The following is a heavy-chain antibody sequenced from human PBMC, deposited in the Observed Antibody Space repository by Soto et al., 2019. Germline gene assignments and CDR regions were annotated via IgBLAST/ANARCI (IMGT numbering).Heavy chain of an antibody. CDR3: ARGPAARPVFAFDI. J-gene: IGHJ3*02. V-gene: IGHV2-5*01. CDR2: IYWSGDE. CDR1: GFSLTTSGVG. D-gene: IGHD6-6*01. Sequence: QSTLKESGPTLVKPTQTLTLTCSFSGFSLTTSGVGVGWIRQPPGKAMEWLAHIYWSGDEHYSPSLKSRLSNTKDTSKNQVVLTMTNMDPVDTATYYCARGPAARPVFAFDIWGQGTMVTVSS.